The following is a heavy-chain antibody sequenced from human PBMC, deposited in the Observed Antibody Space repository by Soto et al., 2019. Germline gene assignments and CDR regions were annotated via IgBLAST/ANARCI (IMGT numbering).Heavy chain of an antibody. V-gene: IGHV1-3*01. D-gene: IGHD3-22*01. CDR2: INAGNGNT. J-gene: IGHJ4*02. CDR1: GYTFTSYA. Sequence: EASVKVSCKASGYTFTSYAMHWVRQAPGQRLEWMGWINAGNGNTKYSQKFQGRVTITRDTSASTAYMELSSLRAEDTAVYYCALNYYDSSGYGYWGQGTLVTVSS. CDR3: ALNYYDSSGYGY.